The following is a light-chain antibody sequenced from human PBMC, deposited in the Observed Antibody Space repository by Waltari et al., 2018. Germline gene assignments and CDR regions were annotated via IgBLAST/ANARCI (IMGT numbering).Light chain of an antibody. CDR1: QSISSY. CDR3: QQSYSTLALT. V-gene: IGKV1-39*01. Sequence: DIQMTQSPSSLSASVGDRVTITCRASQSISSYLNWYQQKPGNAPKLLIYAASSLQIGVPSGFSGSGSGTDFTLTISSLQPEDFATYYCQQSYSTLALTFGGGTRVEIK. J-gene: IGKJ4*01. CDR2: AAS.